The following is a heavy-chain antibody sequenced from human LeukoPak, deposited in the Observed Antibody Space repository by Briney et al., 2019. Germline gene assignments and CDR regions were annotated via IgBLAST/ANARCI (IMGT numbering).Heavy chain of an antibody. CDR2: ISSSSSTI. CDR1: GFTFSSYS. J-gene: IGHJ6*03. Sequence: GGSLRLSCAASGFTFSSYSMNWVRQAPGKGLEWVSYISSSSSTIYYADSVKGRFTFSRDNAKNSLYLQMNSLRDEDTAVYYCARQGVISYYYYYYMDVWGKGTTVTVSS. V-gene: IGHV3-48*02. CDR3: ARQGVISYYYYYYMDV. D-gene: IGHD3-16*02.